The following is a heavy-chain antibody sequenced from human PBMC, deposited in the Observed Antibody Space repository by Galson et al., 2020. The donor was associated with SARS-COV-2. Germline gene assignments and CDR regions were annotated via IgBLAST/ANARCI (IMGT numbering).Heavy chain of an antibody. CDR3: ARVGSTGYSSGWYP. CDR2: ILYDGSNK. J-gene: IGHJ5*02. Sequence: GESLKISCAASGFTFSSYAMHWVRQAPGKGLEWVAVILYDGSNKYYADSVKGRFTISRDNSKNTLYLQMNSLRAEDTAVYYCARVGSTGYSSGWYPWGQGTLVTVSS. D-gene: IGHD6-19*01. V-gene: IGHV3-30-3*01. CDR1: GFTFSSYA.